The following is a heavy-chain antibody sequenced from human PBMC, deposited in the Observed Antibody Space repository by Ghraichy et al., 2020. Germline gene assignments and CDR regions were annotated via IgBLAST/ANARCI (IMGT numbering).Heavy chain of an antibody. CDR2: IYTSGST. CDR1: GGSISSGSYY. D-gene: IGHD2-15*01. J-gene: IGHJ6*02. CDR3: FRSYSTRNYYYGMVV. Sequence: SETLSLTCTVSGGSISSGSYYWSWIRQPAGKGLEWIGRIYTSGSTNYNPSLKSRVTISVDTSKNQFSLKLSSVTAADTAVYYCFRSYSTRNYYYGMVVWGQGTTVTVSS. V-gene: IGHV4-61*02.